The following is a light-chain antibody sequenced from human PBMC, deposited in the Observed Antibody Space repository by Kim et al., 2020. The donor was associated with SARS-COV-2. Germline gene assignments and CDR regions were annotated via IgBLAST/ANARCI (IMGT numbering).Light chain of an antibody. J-gene: IGLJ3*02. CDR3: SSYTTSSTQV. V-gene: IGLV2-14*03. CDR2: DVS. Sequence: GQSITISCTGTSSDVGGYNYVSWYQQHPGKAPKLMLYDVSHRPSGVSNRFSGSKSGNTASLTISGLQAEDEADYYCSSYTTSSTQVFGGGTKVTVL. CDR1: SSDVGGYNY.